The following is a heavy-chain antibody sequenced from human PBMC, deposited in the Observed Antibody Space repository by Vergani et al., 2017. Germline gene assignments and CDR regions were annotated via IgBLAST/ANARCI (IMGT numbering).Heavy chain of an antibody. CDR1: GGSFSGYY. J-gene: IGHJ4*02. CDR2: INNSGST. CDR3: ARGLGGALS. V-gene: IGHV4-34*01. Sequence: QVQLQQWGAGLLKPSETLSLTCAVYGGSFSGYYWSWIRQPQGKGREWIGEINNSGSTNYNPSLERRFTITVDTSTNQFSLKLSSVTAADTAVYYGARGLGGALSWGQGTLVTVSS. D-gene: IGHD3-3*02.